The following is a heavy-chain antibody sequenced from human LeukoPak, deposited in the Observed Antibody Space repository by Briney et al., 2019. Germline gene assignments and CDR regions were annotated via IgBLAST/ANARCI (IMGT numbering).Heavy chain of an antibody. Sequence: PGGSLRLSCAASGFTFSSYGMHWVRQAPGKGLEWVAVIWYDGSNKYYADSVKGRFTISRDNSKNTLYLQMNSLRAEDTAVYYCARDPRCGGDCYSELRYWGQGTLVTVSS. J-gene: IGHJ4*02. CDR3: ARDPRCGGDCYSELRY. CDR2: IWYDGSNK. V-gene: IGHV3-33*08. D-gene: IGHD2-21*02. CDR1: GFTFSSYG.